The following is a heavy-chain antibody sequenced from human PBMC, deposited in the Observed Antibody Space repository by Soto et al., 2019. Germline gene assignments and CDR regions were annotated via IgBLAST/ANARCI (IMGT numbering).Heavy chain of an antibody. CDR2: ISSNGGST. D-gene: IGHD3-22*01. CDR1: GFTFSSYA. V-gene: IGHV3-64D*06. CDR3: VKDRYDSSGYYTSDGACDI. J-gene: IGHJ3*02. Sequence: EVQLVESGGGLVQPGGSLRLSCSASGFTFSSYAMHWVRQAPGKGLEYVSAISSNGGSTYYADSVKGRFTISRDNSKNTLYLQMSSLRAEDTAVYYCVKDRYDSSGYYTSDGACDIWGQGTMVTVSS.